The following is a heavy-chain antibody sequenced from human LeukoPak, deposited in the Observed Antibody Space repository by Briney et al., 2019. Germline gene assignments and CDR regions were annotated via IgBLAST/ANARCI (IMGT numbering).Heavy chain of an antibody. CDR2: IYSSGST. CDR3: ARESYSSGWYKDY. J-gene: IGHJ4*02. CDR1: GGSISSYY. Sequence: PSETLSLTCAVSGGSISSYYWSWIRQPAGMGLEWIGRIYSSGSTNYNPSLKSRVTMSVDTSRNQFSLNLSSLTAADTAFYYCARESYSSGWYKDYWGQGILVTVSS. D-gene: IGHD6-19*01. V-gene: IGHV4-4*07.